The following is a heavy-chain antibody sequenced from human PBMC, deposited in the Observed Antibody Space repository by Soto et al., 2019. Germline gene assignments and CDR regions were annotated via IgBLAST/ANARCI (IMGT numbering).Heavy chain of an antibody. Sequence: SETLSLTCAVSGGSISSGGYSWSWIRQPPGKGLEWIGYIYHSGSTYYNPSLKSRVTISVDRSKNQFSLKLSSVTAADTAVYYCARPEIPTRSSDYDYPFDHWGQGTLVTVSS. CDR2: IYHSGST. J-gene: IGHJ4*02. CDR1: GGSISSGGYS. V-gene: IGHV4-30-2*01. CDR3: ARPEIPTRSSDYDYPFDH. D-gene: IGHD3-22*01.